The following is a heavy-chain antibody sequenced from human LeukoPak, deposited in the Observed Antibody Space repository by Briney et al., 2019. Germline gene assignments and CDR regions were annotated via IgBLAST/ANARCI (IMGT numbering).Heavy chain of an antibody. Sequence: ASVKVSCKASGYTFTGYYLHWVRQAPGQGLEWMGWINPTSGGTNYAQKFQDRVTMTRDTSISTAYMELSRLRSDDTAVYYCARGYSYGYGSSGPYDAFDIWGQGTMVTVSS. CDR3: ARGYSYGYGSSGPYDAFDI. D-gene: IGHD5-18*01. V-gene: IGHV1-2*02. J-gene: IGHJ3*02. CDR1: GYTFTGYY. CDR2: INPTSGGT.